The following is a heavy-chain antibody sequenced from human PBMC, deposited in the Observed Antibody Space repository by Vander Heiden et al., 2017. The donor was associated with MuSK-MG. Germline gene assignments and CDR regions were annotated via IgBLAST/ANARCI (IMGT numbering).Heavy chain of an antibody. CDR1: GDSIISSTYY. D-gene: IGHD7-27*01. V-gene: IGHV4-39*01. Sequence: QLQLQESGPGLVKPSETLSLTCTVSGDSIISSTYYWGWVRQPPGKGLEWIGSIYYSGSTYYNPSLKSRVTISVDTSKNQFSLKLSSVTAADTAVYFFARHSWGLYPFDYWGHGTLVTVSS. CDR3: ARHSWGLYPFDY. J-gene: IGHJ4*01. CDR2: IYYSGST.